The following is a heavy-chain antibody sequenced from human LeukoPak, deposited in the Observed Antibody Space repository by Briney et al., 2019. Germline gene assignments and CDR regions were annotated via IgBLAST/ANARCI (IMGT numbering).Heavy chain of an antibody. D-gene: IGHD6-13*01. CDR2: ISYDGSNK. Sequence: GGSLRLSCAASGFSFSSYGMHWVRQAPGKGLEWVALISYDGSNKYYADSVNGRFTISRDNSKNTLYLQMNSLRAEDTAVYYCARGSSWLDYWGQGILVTVSS. CDR3: ARGSSWLDY. V-gene: IGHV3-30*03. J-gene: IGHJ4*02. CDR1: GFSFSSYG.